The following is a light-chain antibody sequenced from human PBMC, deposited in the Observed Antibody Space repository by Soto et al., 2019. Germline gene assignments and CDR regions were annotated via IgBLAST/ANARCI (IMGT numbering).Light chain of an antibody. J-gene: IGKJ3*01. Sequence: DIVMTQSPLSLPVTPGEPASISCRSSQSLLHSNGYNYLDWYLQKPGQSPQLLIYLGSNRASGVPDRVSRSGSGTDFTLKISRVEAEDVGVYYCMQALQTPFTFGPGTKVDIK. CDR3: MQALQTPFT. CDR2: LGS. CDR1: QSLLHSNGYNY. V-gene: IGKV2-28*01.